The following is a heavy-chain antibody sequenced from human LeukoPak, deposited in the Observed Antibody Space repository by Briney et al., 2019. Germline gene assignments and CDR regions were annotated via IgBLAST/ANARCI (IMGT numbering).Heavy chain of an antibody. J-gene: IGHJ4*02. Sequence: PGRSLRLSCAASGFTFSSYGMHWVRQAPGKRLEWVAVIWYDGSNKYYADSVKGRFTISRDNSKNTLYLQMNSLRAEDTAVYYCARSQNPYYYGLGAFDYWGQGTLVTVSS. CDR3: ARSQNPYYYGLGAFDY. D-gene: IGHD3-10*01. V-gene: IGHV3-33*01. CDR2: IWYDGSNK. CDR1: GFTFSSYG.